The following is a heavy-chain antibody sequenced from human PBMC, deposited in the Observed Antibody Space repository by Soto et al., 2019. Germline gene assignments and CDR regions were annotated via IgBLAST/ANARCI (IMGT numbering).Heavy chain of an antibody. J-gene: IGHJ6*02. CDR1: GGTFSSYA. Sequence: ASVKVSCKASGGTFSSYAISWVRQAPGQGLEWMGGIIPIFGTANYAQKFQGRVTITADESTSTAYMELSSLRSEDTAVYHCATPSSANSSSWNKGHYYYGMDVWGQGTTVTVSS. CDR2: IIPIFGTA. D-gene: IGHD6-13*01. V-gene: IGHV1-69*13. CDR3: ATPSSANSSSWNKGHYYYGMDV.